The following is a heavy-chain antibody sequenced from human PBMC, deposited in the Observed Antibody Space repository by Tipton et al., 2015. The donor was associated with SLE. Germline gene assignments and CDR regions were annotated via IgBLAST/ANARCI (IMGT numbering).Heavy chain of an antibody. D-gene: IGHD3-16*01. CDR2: IYGGGST. Sequence: SLRLSCAASGFTFSDYYMSWVRQAPGKGLEWVSVIYGGGSTNYADSVKGRFTISRDNSKNTLYLQMNSLRAEDTAVYYCAKRRGDVGGPLGDDYWGQGTLVTVSS. CDR1: GFTFSDYY. V-gene: IGHV3-53*01. CDR3: AKRRGDVGGPLGDDY. J-gene: IGHJ4*02.